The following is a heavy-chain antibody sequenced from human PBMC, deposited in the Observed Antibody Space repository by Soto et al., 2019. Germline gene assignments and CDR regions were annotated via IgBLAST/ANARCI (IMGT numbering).Heavy chain of an antibody. Sequence: AASVKVSWKAAGGTFSSYTISWGRQAPGQGLEWMGRIIPILGIANYAQKFQGRVTITADKSTSTAYMELSSLRSEDTAVYYCARDTYYYGSGSLNWFDPWGQGTLVTVSS. V-gene: IGHV1-69*04. CDR1: GGTFSSYT. J-gene: IGHJ5*02. D-gene: IGHD3-10*01. CDR3: ARDTYYYGSGSLNWFDP. CDR2: IIPILGIA.